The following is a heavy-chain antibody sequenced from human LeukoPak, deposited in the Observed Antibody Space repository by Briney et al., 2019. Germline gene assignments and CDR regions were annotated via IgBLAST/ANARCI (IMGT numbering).Heavy chain of an antibody. CDR2: INHSGST. CDR3: ARGPYRKGYCSGGSCYQNDY. J-gene: IGHJ4*02. D-gene: IGHD2-15*01. CDR1: GGSFSGYY. Sequence: SETLSLTCAVYGGSFSGYYWSWIRQPPGKGLEWIGEINHSGSTNYNPSLKSRVTISVDTSKNQFSLKLSSVTAADTAMYYCARGPYRKGYCSGGSCYQNDYWGQGTLVTVSS. V-gene: IGHV4-34*01.